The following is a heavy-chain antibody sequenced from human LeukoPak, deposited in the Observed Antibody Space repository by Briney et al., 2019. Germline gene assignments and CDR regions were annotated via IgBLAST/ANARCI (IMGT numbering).Heavy chain of an antibody. V-gene: IGHV4-59*12. CDR1: GGSISSYY. Sequence: PSETLSLTCTVSGGSISSYYWSWIRQPPGKGLEWIGYIYYSGSTNYNPSLKSRVTISVDTSKNQFSLKLSSVTAADTAVYYCARSWWFGNWFDPWGQGTLVTVSS. CDR2: IYYSGST. CDR3: ARSWWFGNWFDP. D-gene: IGHD3-10*01. J-gene: IGHJ5*02.